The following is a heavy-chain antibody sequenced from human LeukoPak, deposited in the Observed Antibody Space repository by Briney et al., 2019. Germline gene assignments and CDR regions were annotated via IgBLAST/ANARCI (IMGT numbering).Heavy chain of an antibody. J-gene: IGHJ3*02. D-gene: IGHD2-15*01. Sequence: ASVKVSCKASGGTFSSYAISWVRQAPGQGLEWMGRIIPILGIANYAQKFQGRVTITADKSTSTAYMELSSLRSEDTAVYYCARGPVDRSSHAFDIWGQGTMVTVSS. CDR1: GGTFSSYA. V-gene: IGHV1-69*04. CDR2: IIPILGIA. CDR3: ARGPVDRSSHAFDI.